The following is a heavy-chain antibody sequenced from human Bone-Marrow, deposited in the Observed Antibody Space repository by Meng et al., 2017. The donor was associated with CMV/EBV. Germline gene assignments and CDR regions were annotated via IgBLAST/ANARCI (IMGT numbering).Heavy chain of an antibody. CDR1: GYNFSNYW. D-gene: IGHD7-27*01. CDR3: ARWGLGTVARL. Sequence: KVSCKGSGYNFSNYWIGWVRQMPGESLESMGIMWPDDSDTRYSPSFKGQVTISADKSSSTAYLELTSLKASDTAMYYCARWGLGTVARLWGQGTLVTVSS. J-gene: IGHJ1*01. V-gene: IGHV5-51*01. CDR2: MWPDDSDT.